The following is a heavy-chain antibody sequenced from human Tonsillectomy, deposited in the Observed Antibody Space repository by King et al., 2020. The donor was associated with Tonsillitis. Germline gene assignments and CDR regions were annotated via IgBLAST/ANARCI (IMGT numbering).Heavy chain of an antibody. Sequence: LQLVQSGGGMVQPGLSLRLSCASSGFPFSSYALHWVRQAPGKGLEWVSVISYDGSSEYYADSVRGRFTISRDNSKNTLYLQMNSLTVEDTAVYYCARGYYYGSGRVDPWGQGTLVTVSS. CDR3: ARGYYYGSGRVDP. D-gene: IGHD3-10*01. J-gene: IGHJ5*02. V-gene: IGHV3-30-3*01. CDR1: GFPFSSYA. CDR2: ISYDGSSE.